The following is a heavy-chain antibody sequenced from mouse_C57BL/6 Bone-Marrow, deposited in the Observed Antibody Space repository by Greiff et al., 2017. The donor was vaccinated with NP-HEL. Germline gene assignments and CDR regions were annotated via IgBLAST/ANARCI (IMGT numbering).Heavy chain of an antibody. CDR1: GYTFTSYG. CDR3: ARWNPGFAY. Sequence: QVQLQQSGAELARPGASVKLSCKASGYTFTSYGISWVKQRTGQGLEWIGEIYPRSGNTYYNEKFKGKATLTVDNSSSTAYMELRSLTSKDAAVYFCARWNPGFAYWGQGTLVTVSA. V-gene: IGHV1-81*01. CDR2: IYPRSGNT. J-gene: IGHJ3*01.